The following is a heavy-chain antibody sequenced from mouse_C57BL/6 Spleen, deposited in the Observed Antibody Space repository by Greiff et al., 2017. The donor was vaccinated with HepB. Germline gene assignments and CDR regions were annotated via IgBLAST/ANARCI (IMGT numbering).Heavy chain of an antibody. CDR3: SRDPVENYAMDY. CDR2: ISDGGSYT. Sequence: EVKLVESGGGLVKPGGSLKLSCAASGFTFSSYAMSWVRQTPEKRVEWVATISDGGSYTYYPDNVKGRFTISRDNAKNNLYLQMSHLKSEDTAMYYGSRDPVENYAMDYWGQGTSVTVSS. CDR1: GFTFSSYA. J-gene: IGHJ4*01. V-gene: IGHV5-4*01.